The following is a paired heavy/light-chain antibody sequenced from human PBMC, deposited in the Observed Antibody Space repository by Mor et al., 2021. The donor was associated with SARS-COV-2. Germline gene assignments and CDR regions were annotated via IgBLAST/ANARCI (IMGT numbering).Light chain of an antibody. Sequence: QPVLTQPPSVSGAPGQRVTISCTGSSSNLGTGYDVHWFQQLPGTAPKLLIYGNTSRPSGVPDRFSGSRSGTSASLAITGLQAEDEADYYCQSYDIRRSAWVFGGGTKLTVL. CDR3: QSYDIRRSAWV. J-gene: IGLJ3*02. CDR2: GNT. V-gene: IGLV1-40*01. CDR1: SSNLGTGYD.
Heavy chain of an antibody. CDR1: GFTVSGSY. Sequence: EVQLVESGGGLIQPGGSLRLSCAASGFTVSGSYMNWVRQAPGKGLEWVSFIFSNGNTYYADSVKGRFTISRDNSKNTLYLQMNSLRAEDTAIYYCARDDPGRLAEFDNWGQGTLVTVSS. CDR3: ARDDPGRLAEFDN. D-gene: IGHD6-25*01. V-gene: IGHV3-53*01. CDR2: IFSNGNT. J-gene: IGHJ4*02.